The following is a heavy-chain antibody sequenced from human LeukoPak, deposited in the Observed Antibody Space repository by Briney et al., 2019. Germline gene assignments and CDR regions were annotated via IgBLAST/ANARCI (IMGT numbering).Heavy chain of an antibody. CDR1: GGSISSYY. D-gene: IGHD2-2*01. CDR3: TSIGY. CDR2: ISGSGGNT. J-gene: IGHJ4*02. V-gene: IGHV3-23*01. Sequence: ETLSLTCTVSGGSISSYYWSWVRQAPGKGLEWVSTISGSGGNTHYADSVKGRFTISRDNSKNTLYLQMNSLRAEDTAIYYSTSIGYWGQGTLVTVSS.